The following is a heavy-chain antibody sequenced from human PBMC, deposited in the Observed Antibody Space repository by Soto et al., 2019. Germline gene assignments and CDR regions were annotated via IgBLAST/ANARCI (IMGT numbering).Heavy chain of an antibody. J-gene: IGHJ6*01. D-gene: IGHD2-21*02. CDR1: GGTFSSYT. V-gene: IGHV1-69*13. CDR3: AVQVVTADGYYYGMDV. Sequence: GASVKVSCKASGGTFSSYTISWVRQAPGQGLEWMGGIIPIFGTANYAQRFQGRVTITADESTSTAYMELSSLRSEDTAVYYCAVQVVTADGYYYGMDVWGQGATVTVSS. CDR2: IIPIFGTA.